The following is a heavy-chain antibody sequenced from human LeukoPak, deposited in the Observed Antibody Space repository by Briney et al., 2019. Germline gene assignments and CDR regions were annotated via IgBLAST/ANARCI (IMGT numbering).Heavy chain of an antibody. Sequence: SETLSLTCAVYGGSFSGYYWSWIRQPPGKGLEWIGEINHSGSTNYNPSLKSRVTISVDTSKDQFSLKLSSVTAADTAVYYCARGPYSYGSGSNHFDYWGQGTLVTVSS. D-gene: IGHD3-10*01. J-gene: IGHJ4*02. CDR2: INHSGST. V-gene: IGHV4-34*01. CDR3: ARGPYSYGSGSNHFDY. CDR1: GGSFSGYY.